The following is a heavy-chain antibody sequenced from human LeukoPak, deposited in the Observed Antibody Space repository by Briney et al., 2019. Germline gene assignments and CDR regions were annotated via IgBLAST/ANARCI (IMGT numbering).Heavy chain of an antibody. D-gene: IGHD3-10*01. V-gene: IGHV4-38-2*02. CDR3: ARAYYGSGRRETFDY. CDR1: GCSISSGYY. Sequence: SETLSLTCTVSGCSISSGYYWGWIRQPPGKGLEWIGSIYHSGSTYYNPSLKSRVTISVDTSKNQFSLKLSSVTAADTAVYYCARAYYGSGRRETFDYWGQGTLVTVSS. J-gene: IGHJ4*02. CDR2: IYHSGST.